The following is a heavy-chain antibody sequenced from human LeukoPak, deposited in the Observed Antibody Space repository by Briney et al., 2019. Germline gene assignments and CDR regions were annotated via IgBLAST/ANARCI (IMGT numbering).Heavy chain of an antibody. CDR1: GGSISSGGYY. Sequence: SETLSLTCTVSGGSISSGGYYWSWIRQPAGKGLERIGRIYTSGSTNYNPSLKSRVTISVDTSKNQFSLKLSSVTAADTALYYCARDGMRGYSYGLEIDHWGQGTLVTVSS. CDR2: IYTSGST. CDR3: ARDGMRGYSYGLEIDH. J-gene: IGHJ4*02. D-gene: IGHD5-18*01. V-gene: IGHV4-61*02.